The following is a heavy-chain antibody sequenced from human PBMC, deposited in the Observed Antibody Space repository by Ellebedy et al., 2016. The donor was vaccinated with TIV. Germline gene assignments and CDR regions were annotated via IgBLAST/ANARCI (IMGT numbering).Heavy chain of an antibody. J-gene: IGHJ6*02. D-gene: IGHD3-16*01. CDR1: GFTFSRYD. Sequence: GESLKISCAASGFTFSRYDMHWVRQSTRKGLEWVASIDNAGDTYYPGSVKGRVTISRENAKNSLYLQMNSLRVEDTAVYYCTRFEIISGGGYGMDVWGQGTTVTVSS. CDR2: IDNAGDT. V-gene: IGHV3-13*01. CDR3: TRFEIISGGGYGMDV.